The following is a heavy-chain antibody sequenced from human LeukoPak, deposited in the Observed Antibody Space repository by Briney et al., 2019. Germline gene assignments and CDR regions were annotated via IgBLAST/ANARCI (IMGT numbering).Heavy chain of an antibody. CDR1: VYTFTDYY. V-gene: IGHV1-46*01. CDR2: INSSGGTT. CDR3: ARRGWYYSAF. J-gene: IGHJ4*02. Sequence: ASVKVSYKPSVYTFTDYYMHGVRQAPGQGLEWMGIINSSGGTTSYAQKFQGRVTMTRDTSTSTVYMELSSLRSEDTAVYYSARRGWYYSAFWGQGTLVTVSS. D-gene: IGHD6-19*01.